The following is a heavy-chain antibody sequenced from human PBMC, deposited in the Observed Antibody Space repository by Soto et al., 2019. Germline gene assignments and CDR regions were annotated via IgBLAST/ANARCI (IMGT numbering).Heavy chain of an antibody. J-gene: IGHJ4*02. V-gene: IGHV1-18*01. CDR2: ISGYNGNT. D-gene: IGHD1-26*01. CDR1: GYTFTSYG. CDR3: ARVMSRGGGSDYCDY. Sequence: QVQLVQSGAEVKKPGASVKVSCKASGYTFTSYGIAWVRQAPGQGLEWMGWISGYNGNTNYAQKLQGTVTMTTDTSTSTVYMEVRSLRVDDTAVKYCARVMSRGGGSDYCDYWGQGILVTVSS.